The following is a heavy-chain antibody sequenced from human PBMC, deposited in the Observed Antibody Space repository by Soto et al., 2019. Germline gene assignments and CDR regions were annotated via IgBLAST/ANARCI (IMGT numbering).Heavy chain of an antibody. CDR1: GFMFSRYA. V-gene: IGHV3-30-3*01. J-gene: IGHJ4*02. Sequence: QVQLVESGGRVVQPGRSLRLSCAASGFMFSRYAIHWVRQAPGKGLEWVAVISKDGSVKYYADSVRGRFTISRDKSKNTVYLEMNSMRDDDTAVFYCARSRSAAVPDSFGYWGQGTLVTVSS. CDR2: ISKDGSVK. D-gene: IGHD3-10*01. CDR3: ARSRSAAVPDSFGY.